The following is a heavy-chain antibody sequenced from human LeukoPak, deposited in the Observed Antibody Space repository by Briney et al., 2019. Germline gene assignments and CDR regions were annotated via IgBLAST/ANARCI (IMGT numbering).Heavy chain of an antibody. J-gene: IGHJ6*02. CDR2: ISAYNGNT. V-gene: IGHV1-18*01. Sequence: ASVNVSCKASGYTFTSYGISWVRQAPGQGLEWMGWISAYNGNTNYAQKFQGRVTITADESTSTAYMELSSLRSEDTAVYYCATSPLEMATNDYYYYGMDVWGQGTTVTVSS. D-gene: IGHD5-24*01. CDR1: GYTFTSYG. CDR3: ATSPLEMATNDYYYYGMDV.